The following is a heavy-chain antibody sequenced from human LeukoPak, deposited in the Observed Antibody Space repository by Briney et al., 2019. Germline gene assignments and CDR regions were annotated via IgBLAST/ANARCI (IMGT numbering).Heavy chain of an antibody. CDR1: GGSVSGSSYY. CDR2: FHYSGST. CDR3: ASLVVVVVTASEIDY. D-gene: IGHD2-21*02. V-gene: IGHV4-39*01. J-gene: IGHJ4*02. Sequence: SETLSLTCSVSGGSVSGSSYYWGWVRQPPGKGLEWIGSFHYSGSTYYNPSLKSRVTISGDTSKNQFSLKLRSVTAADTAVYYCASLVVVVVTASEIDYWGQGTLVTVSS.